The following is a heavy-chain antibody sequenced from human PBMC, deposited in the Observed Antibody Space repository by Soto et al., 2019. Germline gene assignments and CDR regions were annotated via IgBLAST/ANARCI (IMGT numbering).Heavy chain of an antibody. CDR3: AKDPSWGTILGYYYYGMDV. D-gene: IGHD3-3*01. V-gene: IGHV3-30*18. Sequence: GGSLRLSCAASGFTFSSYGMHWVRQAPGKGLEWVAVISYDGSNKYYADSMKGRFTISRDNSKNTLYLQMNSLRAEDTAVYYCAKDPSWGTILGYYYYGMDVWGQGTMVTVSS. J-gene: IGHJ6*02. CDR1: GFTFSSYG. CDR2: ISYDGSNK.